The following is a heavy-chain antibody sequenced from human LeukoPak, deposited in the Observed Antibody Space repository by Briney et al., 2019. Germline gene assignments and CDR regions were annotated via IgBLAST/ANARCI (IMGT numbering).Heavy chain of an antibody. CDR3: ARGGGRDFDY. Sequence: SETLSLTCAVYGESFSGYYWSWVRQPPGKGLEWIGDINHSGSTNYNPSLKSRVTISVDTSKNQFSLNLNSVTAADTAVYYCARGGGRDFDYWGQGTLVTVSS. D-gene: IGHD2-15*01. J-gene: IGHJ4*02. V-gene: IGHV4-34*01. CDR1: GESFSGYY. CDR2: INHSGST.